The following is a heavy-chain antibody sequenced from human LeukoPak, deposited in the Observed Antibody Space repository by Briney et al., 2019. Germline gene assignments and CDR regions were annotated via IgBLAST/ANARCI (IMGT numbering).Heavy chain of an antibody. D-gene: IGHD6-6*01. J-gene: IGHJ4*02. CDR1: GFTFSSYC. V-gene: IGHV3-48*01. CDR2: ISSSSSSI. Sequence: GGSLRLSCAASGFTFSSYCMNWVRQAPGKGLEWVSYISSSSSSISYADSVKGRFTISRDNAKNSMYLQLNSLRVEDTAVYYCARGGAARPDYWGQGTLVTVSS. CDR3: ARGGAARPDY.